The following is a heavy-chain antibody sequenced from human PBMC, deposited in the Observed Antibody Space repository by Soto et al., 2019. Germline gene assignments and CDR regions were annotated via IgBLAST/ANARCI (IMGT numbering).Heavy chain of an antibody. CDR2: ISHSGRA. Sequence: PSETLSLTCGVSGFAIETSYFWGWIRQPPGKGLEWIGLISHSGRAISNPSFESRATISLDTTNNAFSLTLKSLTAADTDVYYCARGRSFRLVGVPPDSRGKGTLVTVSS. D-gene: IGHD3-16*02. J-gene: IGHJ4*02. V-gene: IGHV4-38-2*01. CDR1: GFAIETSYF. CDR3: ARGRSFRLVGVPPDS.